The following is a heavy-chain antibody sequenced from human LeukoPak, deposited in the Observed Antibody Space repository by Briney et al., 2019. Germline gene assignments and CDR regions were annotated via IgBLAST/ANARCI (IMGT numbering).Heavy chain of an antibody. Sequence: GGSLRLSCVASGFTFSSYWMTWVRQAPGKGLEWVANTKTDGSQIYYVDSVKGRFTISRDNAKNSLYLQMNSLRAEDTAVYYCARDLNWETYWGQGTLVSVSS. V-gene: IGHV3-7*01. CDR2: TKTDGSQI. CDR1: GFTFSSYW. D-gene: IGHD7-27*01. J-gene: IGHJ4*02. CDR3: ARDLNWETY.